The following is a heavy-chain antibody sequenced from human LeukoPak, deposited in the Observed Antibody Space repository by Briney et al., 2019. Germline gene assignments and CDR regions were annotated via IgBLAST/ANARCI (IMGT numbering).Heavy chain of an antibody. V-gene: IGHV3-23*01. D-gene: IGHD4-17*01. CDR3: ARDSYGDANFDS. Sequence: GGPLRLSCAASGFTFSSYAMSWVRQAPGKGLEWVSAISGSGGSTYYADSVKGRFTISRDISKNAVYLQMNSLRAEDTAVYYCARDSYGDANFDSWGQGTLVTVSS. J-gene: IGHJ4*02. CDR1: GFTFSSYA. CDR2: ISGSGGST.